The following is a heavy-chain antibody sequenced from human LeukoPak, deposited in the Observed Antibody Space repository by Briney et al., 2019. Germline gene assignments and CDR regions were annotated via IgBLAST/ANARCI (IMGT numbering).Heavy chain of an antibody. CDR2: ISYSGST. D-gene: IGHD3-16*02. CDR3: ARHYVDIRTVGASYYYYGLDV. J-gene: IGHJ6*02. V-gene: IGHV4-39*01. CDR1: GGSISNSNYC. Sequence: PSETLSLTCTVSGGSISNSNYCWGWIRQPPGKGLEWIGSISYSGSTYYNPSLKSRVSISVDTSKNQFSLKVTSVTAADTAVFYCARHYVDIRTVGASYYYYGLDVWGRGTTVTVSS.